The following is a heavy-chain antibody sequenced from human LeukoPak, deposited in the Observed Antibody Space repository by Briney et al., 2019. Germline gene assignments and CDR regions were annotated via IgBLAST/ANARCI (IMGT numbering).Heavy chain of an antibody. J-gene: IGHJ6*04. CDR1: GFTFSSYW. D-gene: IGHD3-10*02. CDR3: AELGITMIGGV. CDR2: IKQDGSEK. V-gene: IGHV3-7*01. Sequence: GGSLRLSCAASGFTFSSYWMGWVRQAPGKGLEWVANIKQDGSEKYYVDSVKGRFTISRDNAKNSLYLQMNGLRAEDTAVYYCAELGITMIGGVWGKGTTVTISS.